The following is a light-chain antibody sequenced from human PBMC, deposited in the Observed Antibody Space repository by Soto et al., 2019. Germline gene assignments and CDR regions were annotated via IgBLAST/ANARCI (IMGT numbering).Light chain of an antibody. J-gene: IGKJ4*01. Sequence: DIQMTQSPSTLSASVGDRVTITCRASQSISSWLAWYQQKPGKAPKLLIYDASSLESGVPSRFSGSGSGTEFTLTISSLQPDEFAVYSCQQYNNWPLTVGGGTKVDIK. CDR1: QSISSW. CDR3: QQYNNWPLT. CDR2: DAS. V-gene: IGKV1-5*01.